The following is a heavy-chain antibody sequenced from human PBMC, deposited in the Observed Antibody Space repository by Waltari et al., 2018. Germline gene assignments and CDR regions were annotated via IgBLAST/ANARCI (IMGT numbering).Heavy chain of an antibody. J-gene: IGHJ4*02. CDR3: ARDSRLLWFRESDVFDY. CDR2: IYHSGST. D-gene: IGHD3-10*01. CDR1: GYSISSGSY. V-gene: IGHV4-38-2*02. Sequence: QVQLQESGPGLVKPSETLSLTCAVSGYSISSGSYWGWLRQPPGKGLEWIGSIYHSGSTYYNPSLKSRVTISVDTSKNQFSLKLSSVTAADTAVYYCARDSRLLWFRESDVFDYWGQGTLVTVSS.